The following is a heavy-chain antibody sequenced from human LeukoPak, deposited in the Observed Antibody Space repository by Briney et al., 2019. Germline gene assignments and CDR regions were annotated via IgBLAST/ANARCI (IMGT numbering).Heavy chain of an antibody. CDR3: ASTIAVAGPEYFQH. V-gene: IGHV3-53*01. D-gene: IGHD6-19*01. CDR2: IYSGGST. J-gene: IGHJ1*01. CDR1: AFTVSSNY. Sequence: GGSLRLSCAAFAFTVSSNYMSWVRQAPGKGLEWVSVIYSGGSTYYADSVKGRFTISRDNSKNTLYLQMNSLRAEDTAVYYCASTIAVAGPEYFQHWGQGTLVTVSS.